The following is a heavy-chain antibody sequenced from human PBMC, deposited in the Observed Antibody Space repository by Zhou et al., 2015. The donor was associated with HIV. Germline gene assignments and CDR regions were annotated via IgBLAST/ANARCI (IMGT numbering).Heavy chain of an antibody. CDR2: IIPILGIA. V-gene: IGHV1-69*02. D-gene: IGHD6-19*01. CDR1: GGTFSSYT. CDR3: ARSPTGYSSGWADAFDI. Sequence: QVQLVQSGAEVKKPGSSVKVSCKASGGTFSSYTISWVRQAPGQGLEWMGRIIPILGIANYAQKFQGRVTITADKSTSTAYMELSSLRSEDTAVYYCARSPTGYSSGWADAFDIWGQGTMVTVSS. J-gene: IGHJ3*02.